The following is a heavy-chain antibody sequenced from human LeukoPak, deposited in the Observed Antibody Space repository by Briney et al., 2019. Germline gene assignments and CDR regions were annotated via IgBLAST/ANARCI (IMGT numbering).Heavy chain of an antibody. CDR3: AKDHPAMVYYFDY. CDR1: GFTFSDYY. Sequence: GGSLRLSCAASGFTFSDYYMSWIRQAPGKGLEWVSYISSSGSTIYYADSVKGRFTISRDNSKNTLYLQMNSLRAKDTAVYYCAKDHPAMVYYFDYWGQGTLVTVSS. J-gene: IGHJ4*02. V-gene: IGHV3-11*01. CDR2: ISSSGSTI. D-gene: IGHD5-18*01.